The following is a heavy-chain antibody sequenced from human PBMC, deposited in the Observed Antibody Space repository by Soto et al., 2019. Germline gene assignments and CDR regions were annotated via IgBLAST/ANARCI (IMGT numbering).Heavy chain of an antibody. CDR3: ARFPPFLTAITGFDP. J-gene: IGHJ5*02. D-gene: IGHD7-27*01. Sequence: QVQLQESGPGLVKPSETLSLTCTVSGDSISSFYWSWIRQPPGKGLEWIGYVHYTGTTKYNPSRKGRVTMSVDTSKKQFSLHLSSVTAADTAVYYCARFPPFLTAITGFDPWGQGALVAGSS. CDR1: GDSISSFY. CDR2: VHYTGTT. V-gene: IGHV4-59*01.